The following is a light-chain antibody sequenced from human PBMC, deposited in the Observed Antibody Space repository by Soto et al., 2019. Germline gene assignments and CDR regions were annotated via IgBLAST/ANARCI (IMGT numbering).Light chain of an antibody. Sequence: EIVLTQSPGTLSLSPGERATLSCRASLSVTNNYLAWYQQKPGQAPRLLIYNTSSRTTGIPDRFSGGGSGADFTLTISRLEPEDFAVYYCQQYGSAPWTFGQGTKVEVK. CDR3: QQYGSAPWT. CDR1: LSVTNNY. V-gene: IGKV3-20*01. CDR2: NTS. J-gene: IGKJ1*01.